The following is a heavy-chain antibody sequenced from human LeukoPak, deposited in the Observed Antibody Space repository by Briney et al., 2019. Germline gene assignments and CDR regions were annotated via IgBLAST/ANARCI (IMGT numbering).Heavy chain of an antibody. V-gene: IGHV4-59*01. D-gene: IGHD3-22*01. CDR3: ARATRGYYFDF. CDR2: VSYSGST. Sequence: SETLSLTCTVSGGSIGSYYWNWIRQPPGKGLEWIGCVSYSGSTNYNPSLQSRVTMSVDKSKNQFSLKLSSVTAADTAVYFCARATRGYYFDFSDQGTLVIVSS. J-gene: IGHJ4*02. CDR1: GGSIGSYY.